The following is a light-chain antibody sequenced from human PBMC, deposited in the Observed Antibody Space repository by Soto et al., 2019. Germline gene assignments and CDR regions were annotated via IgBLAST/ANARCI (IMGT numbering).Light chain of an antibody. CDR3: QQYGSSPPIT. J-gene: IGKJ5*01. V-gene: IGKV3-20*01. CDR1: QSVHSN. Sequence: EIVITQSPGTLSLSPGETATLSCRASQSVHSNLAWFQQHPGQAPRLLIYGASSRATGIPDRFSGSGSGTDLTLTISRLEPEDFAAYYCQQYGSSPPITFGQGTRLEIK. CDR2: GAS.